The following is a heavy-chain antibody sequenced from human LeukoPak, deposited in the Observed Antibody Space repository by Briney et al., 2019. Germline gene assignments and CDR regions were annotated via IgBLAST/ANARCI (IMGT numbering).Heavy chain of an antibody. J-gene: IGHJ4*02. CDR3: AKDILRYFDSSFDF. CDR1: GFTFSSYW. V-gene: IGHV3-23*01. Sequence: PGGSLRLSCAASGFTFSSYWMSWVRQAPGKGLEWVSLMSGSGARTYYADSVKGRFTISRDNSKNTLYLQMNSLRAEDTAVYFCAKDILRYFDSSFDFWGPGTLVTVSS. D-gene: IGHD3-9*01. CDR2: MSGSGART.